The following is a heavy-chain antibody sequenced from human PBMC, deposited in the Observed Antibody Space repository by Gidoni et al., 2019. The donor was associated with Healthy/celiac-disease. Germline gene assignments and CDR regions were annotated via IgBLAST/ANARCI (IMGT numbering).Heavy chain of an antibody. CDR2: ISYDGSNK. Sequence: QVQLVESGGGVVQPGRSLRLSCAASGFTFSSYAMHWVRQAPGKGLEWVAVISYDGSNKYYADSVKGRFTISRDNSKNTLYLQMNSLRAEDTAVYYCARPYYYDSSGYYPANFDYWGQGTLVTVSS. D-gene: IGHD3-22*01. J-gene: IGHJ4*02. CDR3: ARPYYYDSSGYYPANFDY. V-gene: IGHV3-30-3*01. CDR1: GFTFSSYA.